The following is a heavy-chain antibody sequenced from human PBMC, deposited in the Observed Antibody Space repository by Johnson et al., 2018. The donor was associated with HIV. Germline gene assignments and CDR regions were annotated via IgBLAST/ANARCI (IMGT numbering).Heavy chain of an antibody. V-gene: IGHV3-66*01. CDR1: GFSVSSNY. Sequence: VHLVESGGGLVQPGGSLRLSCAASGFSVSSNYMSWVRQAPGKGLEWVSVISSGGDTYYADSVRGRFTISRDNSKNTLYLQMNSLRAEDTALYYCASLVPYYYGRGAFDIWGQGTMVTVSS. CDR2: ISSGGDT. J-gene: IGHJ3*02. D-gene: IGHD3-10*01. CDR3: ASLVPYYYGRGAFDI.